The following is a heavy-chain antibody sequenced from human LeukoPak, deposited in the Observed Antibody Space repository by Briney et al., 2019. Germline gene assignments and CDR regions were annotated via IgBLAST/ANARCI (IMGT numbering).Heavy chain of an antibody. V-gene: IGHV4-30-2*01. CDR1: GGSISSGGYS. CDR2: IYHSGST. CDR3: ARGYSSSWDFDY. Sequence: SETLSLTCAVSGGSISSGGYSWSWIRQPPGKGLEWIGYIYHSGSTNYNPSLKSRVTISVDTSKNQFSLKLSSVTAADTAVYYCARGYSSSWDFDYWGQGTLVTVSS. J-gene: IGHJ4*02. D-gene: IGHD6-13*01.